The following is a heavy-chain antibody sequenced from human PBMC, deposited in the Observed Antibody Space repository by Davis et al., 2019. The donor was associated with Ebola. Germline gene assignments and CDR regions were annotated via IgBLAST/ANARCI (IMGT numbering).Heavy chain of an antibody. CDR3: ARDRYSSSWYYYYGMDV. V-gene: IGHV1-2*02. CDR2: INPNSGGT. Sequence: AASVKVSCKASGYTFTGYYMHWVRQAPGQGLEWMGWINPNSGGTNYAQKLQGRVTMTTDTSTSTAYMELRSLRSDDTAVYYCARDRYSSSWYYYYGMDVWGQGTTVTVSS. CDR1: GYTFTGYY. J-gene: IGHJ6*02. D-gene: IGHD6-13*01.